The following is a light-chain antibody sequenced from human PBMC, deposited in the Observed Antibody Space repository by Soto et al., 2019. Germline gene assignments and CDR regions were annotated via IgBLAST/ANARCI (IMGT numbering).Light chain of an antibody. Sequence: DIPLTKSPSTLSASVGDRVTITCRASQSISSWLAWYQQKPGKAPNLLIYKTSNLESGVPSRFSGSGSGTECTLTISSLQPDDFATYYCQYYNDYCWTFGQGTKVEIK. CDR1: QSISSW. V-gene: IGKV1-5*03. J-gene: IGKJ1*01. CDR3: QYYNDYCWT. CDR2: KTS.